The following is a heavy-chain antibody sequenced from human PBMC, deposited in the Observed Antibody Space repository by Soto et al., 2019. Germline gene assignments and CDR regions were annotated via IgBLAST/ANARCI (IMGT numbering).Heavy chain of an antibody. D-gene: IGHD2-8*02. CDR2: IFHDGNT. CDR3: ARHEGWTGPDQ. Sequence: SETLSLTCAVSGASIGSGGWWSWVRQPPGKGLEWIAEIFHDGNTNCSPSLKSRVTISVDKSQNQFSLNVCSVTAADTAVYYCARHEGWTGPDQWGQGTLVTVSS. CDR1: GASIGSGGW. V-gene: IGHV4-4*02. J-gene: IGHJ5*02.